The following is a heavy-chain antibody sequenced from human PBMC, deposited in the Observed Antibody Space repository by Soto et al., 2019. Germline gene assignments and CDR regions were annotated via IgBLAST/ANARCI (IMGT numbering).Heavy chain of an antibody. CDR2: SSSSGSTI. V-gene: IGHV3-21*04. CDR1: GFTFSSYS. J-gene: IGHJ4*02. Sequence: EAQLVESGGGLVKPGGSLRLSCGASGFTFSSYSMNWVRQAPGKGLEWVSSSSSSGSTIYYADSVKGRFTISRDNAKNSLYLQMNSLRAEDTAVYYCARDRGRRTSFDYWGQGTLVTVSS. CDR3: ARDRGRRTSFDY. D-gene: IGHD1-1*01.